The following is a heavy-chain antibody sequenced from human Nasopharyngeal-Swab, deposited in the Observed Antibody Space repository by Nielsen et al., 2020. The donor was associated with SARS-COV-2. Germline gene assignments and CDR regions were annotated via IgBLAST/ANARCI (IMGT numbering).Heavy chain of an antibody. Sequence: GGSLRFSCAASGFTFSNYWMHWVRQAPGKGLVWVSRINSDGSNTNYADSVKGRFTISRDNAKNTLYLQMNSLRAEDTAVYYCASPAGRTKDFDYWGQGTLVTVSS. CDR1: GFTFSNYW. V-gene: IGHV3-74*01. D-gene: IGHD1/OR15-1a*01. CDR2: INSDGSNT. J-gene: IGHJ4*02. CDR3: ASPAGRTKDFDY.